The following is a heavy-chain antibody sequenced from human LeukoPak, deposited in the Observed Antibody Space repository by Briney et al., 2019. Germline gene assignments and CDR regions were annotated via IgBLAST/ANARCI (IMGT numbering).Heavy chain of an antibody. CDR3: AKGGDGDYFDY. D-gene: IGHD2-21*01. J-gene: IGHJ4*02. V-gene: IGHV3-66*01. CDR1: GFTVSSNY. CDR2: IYSGGTT. Sequence: PGGSLRLSCAASGFTVSSNYMSWVRQAPGKGREWVSVIYSGGTTYYADSVKGRFTVSRDNSKNKLYLQMNSLRAEDTAVYYCAKGGDGDYFDYWGQGTLVTVSS.